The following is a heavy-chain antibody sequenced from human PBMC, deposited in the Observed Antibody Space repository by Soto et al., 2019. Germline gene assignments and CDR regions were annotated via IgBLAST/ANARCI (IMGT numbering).Heavy chain of an antibody. CDR2: IGGAGSNI. CDR1: GFTFSEYA. Sequence: EVQLLESGGGLVQPGGSLRLSCAASGFTFSEYAMTWVRQAPGKGLEWVSVIGGAGSNIYYADSVEGRFNVSREDSKHTMYLRMDSLRGEDTAVYYCAKDLVSRNGVYDPFDTWCPGTMVTVSS. J-gene: IGHJ3*02. CDR3: AKDLVSRNGVYDPFDT. V-gene: IGHV3-23*03. D-gene: IGHD2-8*01.